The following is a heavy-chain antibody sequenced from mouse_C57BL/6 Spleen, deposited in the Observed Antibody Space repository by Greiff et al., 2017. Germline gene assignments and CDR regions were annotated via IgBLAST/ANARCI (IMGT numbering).Heavy chain of an antibody. J-gene: IGHJ2*01. D-gene: IGHD1-1*01. V-gene: IGHV1-50*01. Sequence: QVQLQQPGAELVKPGASVKLSCKASGYTFTSYWMQWVKQRPGQGLEWIGEIDPSDSYTNYNQKFKGKATLTVDTSSSTAYMQLSSLTSEDSAVYYCARANLVTDYGSSYPDYWGQGTTLTVSS. CDR3: ARANLVTDYGSSYPDY. CDR1: GYTFTSYW. CDR2: IDPSDSYT.